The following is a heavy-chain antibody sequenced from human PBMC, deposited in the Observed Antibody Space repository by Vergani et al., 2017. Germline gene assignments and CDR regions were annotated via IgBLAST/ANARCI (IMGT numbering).Heavy chain of an antibody. D-gene: IGHD1-26*01. Sequence: EVQLVESGGGLVKPGGSLRLSCAASGFTFSSYSMNWVRQAPGKGLEWVSSISSSSSYIYYEDSVKGRFTISRDNAKNSLYLQMNSLRAEDTAVYYCARDRSGSYLDYWGQGTLVTVSS. CDR1: GFTFSSYS. J-gene: IGHJ4*02. V-gene: IGHV3-21*01. CDR3: ARDRSGSYLDY. CDR2: ISSSSSYI.